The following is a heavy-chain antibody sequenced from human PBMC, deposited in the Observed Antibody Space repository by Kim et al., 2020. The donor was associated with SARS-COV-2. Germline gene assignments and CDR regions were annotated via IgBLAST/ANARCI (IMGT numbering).Heavy chain of an antibody. J-gene: IGHJ1*01. CDR2: IKSKTDGGTT. V-gene: IGHV3-15*01. Sequence: GGSLRLSCAASGFTFSNAWMSWVRQAPGKGLEWVGRIKSKTDGGTTDYAAPVKGRFTISRDDSKNTLYLQMNSLKTEDTAVYYCTTADLGGYDSSGYGWGQGTLVTVSS. CDR3: TTADLGGYDSSGYG. D-gene: IGHD3-22*01. CDR1: GFTFSNAW.